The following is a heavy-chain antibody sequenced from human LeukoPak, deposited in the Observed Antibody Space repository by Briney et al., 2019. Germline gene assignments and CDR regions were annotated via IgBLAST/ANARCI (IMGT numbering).Heavy chain of an antibody. V-gene: IGHV4-59*13. CDR3: AGEGDPGSGYNYGNWLDP. D-gene: IGHD5-24*01. J-gene: IGHJ5*02. CDR1: GGSISTYY. CDR2: VYYSGGT. Sequence: NASETLSLTCTVSGGSISTYYWSWLRQPPRKGLQWIGDVYYSGGTNYNPSLKSRVTMSVDTSKNQFSLKLRSVTAADTAVYYWAGEGDPGSGYNYGNWLDPWGQGTLVTVSS.